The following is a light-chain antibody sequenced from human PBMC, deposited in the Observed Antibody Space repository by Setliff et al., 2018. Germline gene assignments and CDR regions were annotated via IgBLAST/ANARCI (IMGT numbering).Light chain of an antibody. V-gene: IGLV2-8*01. J-gene: IGLJ1*01. CDR1: SSDVGGYNY. Sequence: LTQPPSASGSPGQSVTISCTGTSSDVGGYNYVSWYQQHPGKAPKLMIYEVSKRPSGVPDRFPGSKSGNTASLTVSGLQAEDEADYYCSSYAGSNNYVFGTGTKVTVL. CDR3: SSYAGSNNYV. CDR2: EVS.